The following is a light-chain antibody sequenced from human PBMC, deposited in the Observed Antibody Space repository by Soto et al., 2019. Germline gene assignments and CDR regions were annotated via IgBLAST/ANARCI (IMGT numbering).Light chain of an antibody. Sequence: QLVLTQSPSASASLGASVKLTCTLSSGHSSYAIAWHQQQPEKGPRYLMKLNSDGSHSKGDGMPDRFSGSSSGAERYLTISGLQSEDEAYYFCQTWGTGVRVFGGGTKLTVL. CDR3: QTWGTGVRV. J-gene: IGLJ3*02. V-gene: IGLV4-69*01. CDR1: SGHSSYA. CDR2: LNSDGSH.